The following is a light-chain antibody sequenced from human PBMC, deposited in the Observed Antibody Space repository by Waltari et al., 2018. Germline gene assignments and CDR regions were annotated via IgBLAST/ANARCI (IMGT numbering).Light chain of an antibody. CDR1: SSNIGSNS. Sequence: QSVLTQPPSASGTPGQRVTISCSGSSSNIGSNSVNWYPQLPGTAPKLLISSSKQRPSWVPDPFSGAKSCASASLSISGLQSEDEADYDCTGWDDSLNGVVFGGGTKLTVL. CDR2: SSK. J-gene: IGLJ2*01. CDR3: TGWDDSLNGVV. V-gene: IGLV1-44*01.